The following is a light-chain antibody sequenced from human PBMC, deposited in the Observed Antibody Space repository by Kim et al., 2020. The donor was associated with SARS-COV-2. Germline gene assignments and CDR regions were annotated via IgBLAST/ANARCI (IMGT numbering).Light chain of an antibody. CDR3: AALDDSLNGWV. Sequence: QSVLTQPPSASGTPGQRVTISCSGSSSNIGSNTVNWYQQLPGTAPKLLIYSNNQRHSGVPDRFSGSKSGTSASLAISGLQSEDEADYYCAALDDSLNGWVFGGGTQLTFL. J-gene: IGLJ3*02. CDR1: SSNIGSNT. V-gene: IGLV1-44*01. CDR2: SNN.